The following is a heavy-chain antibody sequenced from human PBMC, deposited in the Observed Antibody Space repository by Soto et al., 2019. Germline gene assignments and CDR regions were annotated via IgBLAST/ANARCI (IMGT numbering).Heavy chain of an antibody. CDR3: ATSFEEWLVDY. V-gene: IGHV3-33*01. Sequence: QVQLVESGGGVVQPGRSLRLSCAASGFTFSSYGMHWVRQAPGKGLEWVAVIWYDGSNKYYADSVKGRFTISRDNSKNTLYLQMYSLRAEDTAVYHCATSFEEWLVDYWGQGTLVTVSS. CDR2: IWYDGSNK. J-gene: IGHJ4*02. D-gene: IGHD6-19*01. CDR1: GFTFSSYG.